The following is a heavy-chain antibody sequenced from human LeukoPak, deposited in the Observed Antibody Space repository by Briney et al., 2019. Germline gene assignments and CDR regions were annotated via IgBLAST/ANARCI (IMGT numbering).Heavy chain of an antibody. J-gene: IGHJ4*02. CDR3: ARDPVDTAMVLFDY. Sequence: PGGSLRLSCAASGFTFSSYSMNWVRQAPGKGLEWVSSISTSSIYIYYADSVKGRFTISRDNSKNTLYLQMNSLRAEDTAVYYCARDPVDTAMVLFDYWGQGTLVTVSS. CDR2: ISTSSIYI. V-gene: IGHV3-21*01. D-gene: IGHD5-18*01. CDR1: GFTFSSYS.